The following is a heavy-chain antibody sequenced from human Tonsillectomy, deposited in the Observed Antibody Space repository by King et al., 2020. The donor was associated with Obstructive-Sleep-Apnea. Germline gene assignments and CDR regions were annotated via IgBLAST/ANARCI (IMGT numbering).Heavy chain of an antibody. D-gene: IGHD1-26*01. Sequence: VQLVESGGGLVQPGGSLRLSCAVSGFTFSSCAMSWVRQAPGKGLEWVSTISPSDGSTYYADSVKGRFTISRDNSKNTQYLQMNILRAEDTAVYYCAKDRTGATPFDSWGHGTLVTVSS. J-gene: IGHJ5*01. CDR2: ISPSDGST. CDR1: GFTFSSCA. V-gene: IGHV3-23*04. CDR3: AKDRTGATPFDS.